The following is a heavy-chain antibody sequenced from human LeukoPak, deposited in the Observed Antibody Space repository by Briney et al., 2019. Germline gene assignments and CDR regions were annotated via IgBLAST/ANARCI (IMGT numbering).Heavy chain of an antibody. CDR2: ISASGSST. D-gene: IGHD5-18*01. CDR3: AKGRYTYGFQDFDQ. V-gene: IGHV3-23*01. CDR1: GLAFSAYS. Sequence: GGSLRLSCAASGLAFSAYSMSWVRQAPGKGLYWVSGISASGSSTYYADSVKGRFTISRDNSKNTLYLQMNSLRAEDTAVYYCAKGRYTYGFQDFDQWGQGTLVTVSS. J-gene: IGHJ4*02.